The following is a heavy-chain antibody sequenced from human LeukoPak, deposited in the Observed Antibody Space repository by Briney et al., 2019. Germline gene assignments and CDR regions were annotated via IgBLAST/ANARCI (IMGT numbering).Heavy chain of an antibody. J-gene: IGHJ6*02. CDR2: IRYDGSNE. CDR3: AREGSHGV. Sequence: GGSLRLSCAASGFTFSSYAMSWVRQAPGKGLEWVAFIRYDGSNEYYADSVKGRFTISRDKSKNTLYLQMNSLRAEDTAVYYCAREGSHGVWGQGTTVTVSS. CDR1: GFTFSSYA. V-gene: IGHV3-30*14.